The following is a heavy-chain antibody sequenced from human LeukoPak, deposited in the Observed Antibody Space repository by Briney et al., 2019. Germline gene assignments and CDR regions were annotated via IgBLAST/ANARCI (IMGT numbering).Heavy chain of an antibody. CDR1: GGSISSYY. CDR3: ARDRGIAARDYYYYYMDV. D-gene: IGHD6-6*01. J-gene: IGHJ6*03. CDR2: IYTSGST. V-gene: IGHV4-4*07. Sequence: PSETLSLTCTVSGGSISSYYWSWIRQPAGKGLEWIGRIYTSGSTNYNPSLKSRVTMSVDTSKNQFSLKLSSVTAADTAVYYCARDRGIAARDYYYYYMDVWGKGTTVTVSS.